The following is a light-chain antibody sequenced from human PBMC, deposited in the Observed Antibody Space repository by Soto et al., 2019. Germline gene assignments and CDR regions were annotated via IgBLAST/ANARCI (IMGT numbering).Light chain of an antibody. CDR3: QQSDSVPHT. V-gene: IGKV1-39*01. CDR2: AAS. Sequence: IQMTLSPSSLSASVGDRVTITCRASQNIFSYLSWYQHKPGRAPHLLIYAASSLQSGVPSRFSGSGSGTDFALTISSLQPEDFATFYCQQSDSVPHTFGQGTRVEIK. J-gene: IGKJ5*01. CDR1: QNIFSY.